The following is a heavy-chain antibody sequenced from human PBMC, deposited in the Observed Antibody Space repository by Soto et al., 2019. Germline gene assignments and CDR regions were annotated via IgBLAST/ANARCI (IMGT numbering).Heavy chain of an antibody. Sequence: EVQLVESGGDLVQPGGSLRLSCAASGFIFSDYTMTWVRQAPGRGLEFVSHISSSGDAIFYAESVKGRFTVSRDNAKXXXXLXXXXXXXXXXXXXXXARDHGGSTWFVGVYYXXXXXXWGQXT. CDR2: ISSSGDAI. V-gene: IGHV3-48*04. J-gene: IGHJ4*01. CDR3: ARDHGGSTWFVGVYYXXXXXX. D-gene: IGHD6-13*01. CDR1: GFIFSDYT.